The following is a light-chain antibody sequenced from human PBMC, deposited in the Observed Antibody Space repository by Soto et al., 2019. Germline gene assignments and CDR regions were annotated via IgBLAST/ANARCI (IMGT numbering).Light chain of an antibody. CDR3: QQYDSLPIT. CDR1: QSVSSY. Sequence: EIVLTQSQGTLSLSPGERATLSCRASQSVSSYLAWYQQKPGQAPRLLIYGASSRATGIPDRFSGSGSGTDFTLTISRLEPEDFAVYYCQQYDSLPITFGQGTRLEIK. V-gene: IGKV3-20*01. J-gene: IGKJ5*01. CDR2: GAS.